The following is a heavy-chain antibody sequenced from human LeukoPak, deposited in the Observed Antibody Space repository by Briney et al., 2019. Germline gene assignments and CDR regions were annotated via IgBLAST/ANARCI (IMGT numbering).Heavy chain of an antibody. D-gene: IGHD3-9*01. CDR2: VRYDGGNE. CDR1: GFTFSTYG. Sequence: GGSLRLSCAASGFTFSTYGMHWVRQAPGKGLEWVAFVRYDGGNEHYADSVKGRFTISRDNSKNTLYLQMNNLRAEDTAVYYCAKEYDILTGYYAFDIWGQGTMVTVSS. J-gene: IGHJ3*02. CDR3: AKEYDILTGYYAFDI. V-gene: IGHV3-30*02.